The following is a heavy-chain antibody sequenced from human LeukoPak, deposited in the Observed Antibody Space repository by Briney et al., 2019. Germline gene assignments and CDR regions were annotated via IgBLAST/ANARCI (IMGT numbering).Heavy chain of an antibody. CDR2: ISSSGSYI. CDR3: ARFYYDTTGYPSPLVFDY. CDR1: GFTFSRYT. V-gene: IGHV3-21*01. D-gene: IGHD3-22*01. Sequence: PGGSLRLSCAASGFTFSRYTMNWVRQAPGKGLEWVSSISSSGSYIYYADSLKGRFTISRDNGKNSLYLQMNSLRAEDTAVYYCARFYYDTTGYPSPLVFDYWGQGTLVTVSS. J-gene: IGHJ4*02.